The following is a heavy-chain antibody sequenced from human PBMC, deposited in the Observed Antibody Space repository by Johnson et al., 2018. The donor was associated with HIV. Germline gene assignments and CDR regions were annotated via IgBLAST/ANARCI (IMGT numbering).Heavy chain of an antibody. V-gene: IGHV3-66*02. J-gene: IGHJ3*02. CDR2: IYSGGST. Sequence: VQLVESGGGLVQPGGSLRLSCAASGFTFSSYDMHWVRQATGKGLAWVSVIYSGGSTYYADSVTGRFTISRDNSKNTLYLQMNSLRAEDTAVYYCARSNWAHFDAFDIWGQGTMVTVSS. D-gene: IGHD7-27*01. CDR3: ARSNWAHFDAFDI. CDR1: GFTFSSYD.